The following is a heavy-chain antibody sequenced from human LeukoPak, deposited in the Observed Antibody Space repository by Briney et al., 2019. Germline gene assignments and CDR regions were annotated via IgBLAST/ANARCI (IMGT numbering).Heavy chain of an antibody. Sequence: SVKVSCKASGGTFSSYAISWVRQAPGQGLEWMGGIIPIFGTANYAQKFQGRVTITTDESTSTAYMELSSLRSEDTAVYYCARQDIFWDSFDYWGRGILVTVSS. D-gene: IGHD3-3*02. J-gene: IGHJ4*02. CDR1: GGTFSSYA. CDR2: IIPIFGTA. V-gene: IGHV1-69*05. CDR3: ARQDIFWDSFDY.